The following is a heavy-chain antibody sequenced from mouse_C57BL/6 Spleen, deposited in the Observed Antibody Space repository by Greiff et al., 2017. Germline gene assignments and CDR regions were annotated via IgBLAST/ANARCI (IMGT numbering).Heavy chain of an antibody. V-gene: IGHV1-50*01. D-gene: IGHD1-1*01. Sequence: VQLQQSGAELVKPGASVKLSCKASGYTFTSSWMQWVKQRPGQGLEWIGEIDPSDSYTNYNPKFKGKATLTVDTSSSTAYMQLSRLTSEDSAVYYCARVATVVWYFDVWGTGTTVTVSS. J-gene: IGHJ1*03. CDR2: IDPSDSYT. CDR3: ARVATVVWYFDV. CDR1: GYTFTSSW.